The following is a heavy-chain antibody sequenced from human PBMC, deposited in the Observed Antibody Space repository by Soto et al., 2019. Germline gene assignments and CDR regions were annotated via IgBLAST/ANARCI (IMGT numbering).Heavy chain of an antibody. J-gene: IGHJ4*02. CDR3: AKDPYYYDSSGYYNYFDY. Sequence: PGGSLGLSCAASGFTFRSYGMHWVRQAPGKGLEWVAVISYDGSNKYYADSVKGRFTISRDNSKNTLYLQMNSLRAEDTAVYYCAKDPYYYDSSGYYNYFDYWGQGTLVTVSS. V-gene: IGHV3-30*18. CDR2: ISYDGSNK. D-gene: IGHD3-22*01. CDR1: GFTFRSYG.